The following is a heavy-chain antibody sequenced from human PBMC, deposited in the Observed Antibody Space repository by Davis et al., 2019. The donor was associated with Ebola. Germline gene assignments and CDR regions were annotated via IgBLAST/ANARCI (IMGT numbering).Heavy chain of an antibody. Sequence: SVKVSCKASGGTFSSYTISWVRQAPGQGLEWMGRIIPILGIANYAQKFQGRVTITADKSTSTAYMELSSLRSEDTAVYYCASSVADTPPLDYWGQGTLVTVSS. CDR1: GGTFSSYT. V-gene: IGHV1-69*02. CDR2: IIPILGIA. J-gene: IGHJ4*02. CDR3: ASSVADTPPLDY. D-gene: IGHD6-19*01.